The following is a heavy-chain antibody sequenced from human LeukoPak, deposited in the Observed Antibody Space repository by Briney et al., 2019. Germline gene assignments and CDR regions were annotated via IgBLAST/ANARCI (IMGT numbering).Heavy chain of an antibody. D-gene: IGHD2-2*01. CDR3: ARDPPRYCSSTSCYRSYFDY. J-gene: IGHJ4*02. CDR2: IWYDGTDK. CDR1: GFIFSTYG. V-gene: IGHV3-33*01. Sequence: GGSLRLSCAASGFIFSTYGMHWVRQAPGKGLEWVAFIWYDGTDKYYPDSVKGRFTISRDNAKNSLYLQMNSLRAEDTAVYYCARDPPRYCSSTSCYRSYFDYWGQGTLVTVSS.